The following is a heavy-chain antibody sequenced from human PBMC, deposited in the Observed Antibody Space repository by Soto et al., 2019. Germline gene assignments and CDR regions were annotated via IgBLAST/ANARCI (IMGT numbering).Heavy chain of an antibody. V-gene: IGHV1-69*01. CDR3: ARDRSPSPVPLAGWFDP. CDR2: IIPIFGTA. CDR1: GGTFSSYA. Sequence: SVKVSCKASGGTFSSYAISWVRQAPGQGLEWMGGIIPIFGTANYAQKFQGRVTITADESTSTAYMELSSLRSEDTAVYYCARDRSPSPVPLAGWFDPWGQGTLVTVSS. J-gene: IGHJ5*02. D-gene: IGHD3-3*02.